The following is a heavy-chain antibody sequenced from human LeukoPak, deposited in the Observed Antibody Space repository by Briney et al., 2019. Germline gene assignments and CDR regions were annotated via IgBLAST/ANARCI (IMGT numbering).Heavy chain of an antibody. V-gene: IGHV1-2*06. CDR1: GYTFTGYY. CDR2: INPNSGGT. CDR3: ASAAYGDYVLGTYVPTGY. Sequence: ASVKVSCKASGYTFTGYYMHWVRQAPGQGLEWMGRINPNSGGTNYAQKFQGRVTMTRDTSISTAYMELSRLRSDDTAVYYCASAAYGDYVLGTYVPTGYWGQGTLVTVSS. J-gene: IGHJ4*02. D-gene: IGHD4-17*01.